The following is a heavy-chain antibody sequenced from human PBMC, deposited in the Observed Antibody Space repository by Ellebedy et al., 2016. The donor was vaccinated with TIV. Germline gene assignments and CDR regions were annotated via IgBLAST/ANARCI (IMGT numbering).Heavy chain of an antibody. CDR2: ISWNSGSI. CDR1: GFTFDEYA. D-gene: IGHD6-6*01. Sequence: SLKISCAASGFTFDEYAMHWVRQAPGKGLEWVSGISWNSGSIGYADSVKGRFTISRDNAKNSLYLQMNSLRAEDTAVYYCARDPSSSSPLDYWGQGTLVTVSS. CDR3: ARDPSSSSPLDY. J-gene: IGHJ4*02. V-gene: IGHV3-9*01.